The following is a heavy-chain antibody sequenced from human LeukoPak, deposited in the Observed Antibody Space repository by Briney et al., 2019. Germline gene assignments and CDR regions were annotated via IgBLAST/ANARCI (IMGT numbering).Heavy chain of an antibody. CDR1: GSTFDNYA. D-gene: IGHD2-21*01. CDR3: AKDRCEIKVGDAFGF. J-gene: IGHJ3*01. Sequence: GGSLRLSCEASGSTFDNYAMSWVRQAPGKGLEWVSTIGISAGSTYYADAVKGRFTISRDNSKKTVILQMNRLRVEDTAVYYCAKDRCEIKVGDAFGFWGQGTKVAVSS. V-gene: IGHV3-23*01. CDR2: IGISAGST.